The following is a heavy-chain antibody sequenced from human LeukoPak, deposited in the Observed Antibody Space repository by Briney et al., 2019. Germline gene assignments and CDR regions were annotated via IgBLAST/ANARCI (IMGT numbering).Heavy chain of an antibody. CDR1: TGSISSNDW. V-gene: IGHV4-4*02. D-gene: IGHD4-17*01. CDR3: ARLGARQILEY. J-gene: IGHJ4*02. CDR2: ISHSGGT. Sequence: SGTLSLTCTVSTGSISSNDWWSWVRQPPGKGLEWIGEISHSGGTNYNPSLRSRLTISVDKSKNQFSLRLNSMTAADTAVYYCARLGARQILEYWGQGTLVTVSS.